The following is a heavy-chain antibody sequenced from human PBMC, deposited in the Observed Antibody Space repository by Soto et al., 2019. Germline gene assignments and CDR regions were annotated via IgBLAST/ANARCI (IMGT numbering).Heavy chain of an antibody. CDR1: GGSISSSNW. CDR3: ARQENSITIFGVVINAIDY. Sequence: SETLSLTCAVSGGSISSSNWWSWVRQPPGKGLEWIGEIYHSGSTNYNPSLKSRVTISVDKSKNQFSLKLSSVTAADTAVYYCARQENSITIFGVVINAIDYWGQGTLVTVSS. V-gene: IGHV4-4*02. J-gene: IGHJ4*02. CDR2: IYHSGST. D-gene: IGHD3-3*01.